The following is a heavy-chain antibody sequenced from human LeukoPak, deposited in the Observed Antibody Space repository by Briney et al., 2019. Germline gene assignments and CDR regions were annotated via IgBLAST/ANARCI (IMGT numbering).Heavy chain of an antibody. J-gene: IGHJ4*02. CDR2: ISSSSSYI. D-gene: IGHD3-10*01. CDR3: ARSMATMVRGVSFPPFDY. V-gene: IGHV3-21*01. Sequence: GGSLRLSCAASGFTFSSYSMIWVRQAPGKGLEWVSSISSSSSYIYYADSVKGRFTISRDNAKNSLYLQMNSLRAEDTAVYYCARSMATMVRGVSFPPFDYWGQGTLVTVSS. CDR1: GFTFSSYS.